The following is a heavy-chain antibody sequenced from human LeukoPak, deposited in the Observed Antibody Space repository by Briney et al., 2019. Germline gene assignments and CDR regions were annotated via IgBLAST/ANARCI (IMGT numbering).Heavy chain of an antibody. CDR1: GYTFTGYY. CDR2: INRNSGGT. D-gene: IGHD3-16*01. CDR3: ARGWGSEGGHY. Sequence: ASVKVSCKASGYTFTGYYMHWVRQAPGQGLEWMGWINRNSGGTNYAQKFQGRVTMTRDTSISTAYMELSRLRSDDTAVYYCARGWGSEGGHYWGQGTLVTVSS. J-gene: IGHJ4*02. V-gene: IGHV1-2*02.